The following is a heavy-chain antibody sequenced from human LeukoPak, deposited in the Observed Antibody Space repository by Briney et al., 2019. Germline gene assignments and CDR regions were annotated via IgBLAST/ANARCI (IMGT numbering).Heavy chain of an antibody. CDR3: AGYGVYPY. CDR2: IRYDGSNQ. Sequence: GGSLRLSCPTSGFTFPSYGMHWVRQAPGKGLEWVAFIRYDGSNQYYADSVKGRFTISRDNAKNSLFLQMNSLRVDDTAIYYCAGYGVYPYWGQGTPVTVSS. CDR1: GFTFPSYG. V-gene: IGHV3-30*02. D-gene: IGHD4-17*01. J-gene: IGHJ4*02.